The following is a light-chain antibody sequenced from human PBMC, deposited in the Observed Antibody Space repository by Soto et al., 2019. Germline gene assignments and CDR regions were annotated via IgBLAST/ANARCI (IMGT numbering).Light chain of an antibody. J-gene: IGKJ4*01. V-gene: IGKV3-11*01. Sequence: EIVLTQSPATLSLSPGERATLSCRASQSISSYLVWYQQKPGQAPRLLIYDASKMATGIPDRFSGSGSGTDFTLTISSLEPDDFALYFCQQRNRCPRTFGGGTKVEIK. CDR2: DAS. CDR1: QSISSY. CDR3: QQRNRCPRT.